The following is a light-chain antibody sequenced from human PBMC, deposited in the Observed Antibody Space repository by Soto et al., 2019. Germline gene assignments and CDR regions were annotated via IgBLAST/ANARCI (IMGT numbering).Light chain of an antibody. CDR1: SGHSSYA. J-gene: IGLJ2*01. CDR3: QTWDTGARVI. CDR2: LSSDGSH. V-gene: IGLV4-69*02. Sequence: QLVLTQSPSASASLGASVKLTCTLSSGHSSYAIAWHQQQPEKGPRYLMKLSSDGSHSKGDGIPDRFSGSSSGAERYLTISSLQSEDEADYYCQTWDTGARVIFGVGTKLTVL.